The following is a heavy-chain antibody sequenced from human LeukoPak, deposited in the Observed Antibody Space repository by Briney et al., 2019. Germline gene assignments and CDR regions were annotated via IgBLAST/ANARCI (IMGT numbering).Heavy chain of an antibody. CDR3: ARDYTFGGVIAPYYFDY. CDR2: IYHSGST. Sequence: TSETLSLTCTVSGYSISSGYYWGWIRHPPGKGLEWIGGIYHSGSTYYNPSLKSRVTISVDTSKNQFSLKLSSVTAADTAVYYCARDYTFGGVIAPYYFDYWGQGTLVTVSS. D-gene: IGHD3-16*02. V-gene: IGHV4-38-2*02. CDR1: GYSISSGYY. J-gene: IGHJ4*02.